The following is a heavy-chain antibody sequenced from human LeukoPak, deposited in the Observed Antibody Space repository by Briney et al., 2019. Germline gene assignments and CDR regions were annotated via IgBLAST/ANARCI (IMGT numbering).Heavy chain of an antibody. CDR3: AKVLEWLTYYYYYGMDV. V-gene: IGHV3-30*18. D-gene: IGHD5-12*01. CDR1: GFTFSSYG. J-gene: IGHJ6*02. CDR2: ISYDGSNK. Sequence: PGGSLRLSCAASGFTFSSYGMHWVRQAPGKGLEWVAVISYDGSNKYYADSVKGRFTISRDNSKNTLYLQMNSLRAEDTAVYYCAKVLEWLTYYYYYGMDVWGRGTTVTVSS.